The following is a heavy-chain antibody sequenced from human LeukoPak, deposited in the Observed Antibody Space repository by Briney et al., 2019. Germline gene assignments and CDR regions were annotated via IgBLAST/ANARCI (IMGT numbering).Heavy chain of an antibody. CDR3: ARATYYYDSSGYWVFDF. Sequence: GGSLGLSCAASGFTFSSYEMNWVRQAPGKGLEWVPYISSSGSTIFYADSVKGRFTISRDNAKNSLYLQMNSLRAEDTAAYYCARATYYYDSSGYWVFDFWGQGTLVTVSS. CDR2: ISSSGSTI. D-gene: IGHD3-22*01. V-gene: IGHV3-48*03. J-gene: IGHJ4*02. CDR1: GFTFSSYE.